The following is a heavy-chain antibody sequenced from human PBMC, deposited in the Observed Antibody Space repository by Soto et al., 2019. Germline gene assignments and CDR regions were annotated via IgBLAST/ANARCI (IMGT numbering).Heavy chain of an antibody. Sequence: EVQLLESGGGLIQPGGSLRLSCAASGFTFSSYAMSWVRQAPGKGLEWVSGISDNGGNTYYVDSVKGRFTISRDNSKNTLYLQMNSLRAGDTAIYYCVKAHSDHVWSNSDYWGQGTLVPVSS. CDR3: VKAHSDHVWSNSDY. D-gene: IGHD3-16*01. CDR1: GFTFSSYA. V-gene: IGHV3-23*01. J-gene: IGHJ4*02. CDR2: ISDNGGNT.